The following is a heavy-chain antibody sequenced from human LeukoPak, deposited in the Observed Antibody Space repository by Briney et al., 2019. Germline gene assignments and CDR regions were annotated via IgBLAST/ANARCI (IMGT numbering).Heavy chain of an antibody. J-gene: IGHJ4*02. V-gene: IGHV1-69*05. CDR1: GGIFSTSA. Sequence: SVTVSCKASGGIFSTSAISWVRQALGHGLEWMGGISPISETPNYALRFQGRVTITRDESTATAYMELTSLRSDDTAVYYCASGYYYGSSSYYHTGYLDHWAQGTLVTVSS. CDR2: ISPISETP. D-gene: IGHD3-10*01. CDR3: ASGYYYGSSSYYHTGYLDH.